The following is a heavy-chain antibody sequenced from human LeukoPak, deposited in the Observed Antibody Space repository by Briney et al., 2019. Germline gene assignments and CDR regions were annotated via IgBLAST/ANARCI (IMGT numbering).Heavy chain of an antibody. J-gene: IGHJ6*02. V-gene: IGHV1-18*01. Sequence: ASVKVSYKASDYTFTSYGISWVRQAAGQGLEWMGWISAYNGNTNYAQKLQGRVTMTTDTSTSTAYMELRSLRSDDTAVYCCARDIYYDSSGYTYYYYGMDVWGQGTTVTVSS. CDR1: DYTFTSYG. CDR2: ISAYNGNT. D-gene: IGHD3-22*01. CDR3: ARDIYYDSSGYTYYYYGMDV.